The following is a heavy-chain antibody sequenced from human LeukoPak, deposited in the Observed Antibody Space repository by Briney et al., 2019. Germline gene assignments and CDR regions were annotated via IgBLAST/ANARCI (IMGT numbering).Heavy chain of an antibody. J-gene: IGHJ4*02. CDR1: GGSISSGDYY. V-gene: IGHV4-39*01. D-gene: IGHD4-17*01. Sequence: SETLSLTCTVSGGSISSGDYYWTWIRQPPGKGLEWIGYIYYSGSTYYNPSLKSRVTISVDTSKNQFSLKLSSVTAADTAVYSCARHGLTYGTVDYWGQGTLVTVSS. CDR2: IYYSGST. CDR3: ARHGLTYGTVDY.